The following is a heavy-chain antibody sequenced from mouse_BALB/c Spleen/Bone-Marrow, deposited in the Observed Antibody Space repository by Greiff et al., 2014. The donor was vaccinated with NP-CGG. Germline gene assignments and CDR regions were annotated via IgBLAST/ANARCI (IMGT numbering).Heavy chain of an antibody. D-gene: IGHD2-4*01. CDR3: ARGGHDFSLDY. CDR2: IDTSDSYI. V-gene: IGHV1-69*01. CDR1: GYTFTDKW. J-gene: IGHJ4*01. Sequence: VQLQQSGAEFVMPGASVKMSCKASGYTFTDKWMHWVKQRPGQGLEWIGAIDTSDSYINYNQKFKGKASLTVDASSSTAYMHLSSLTSDDSAVYCCARGGHDFSLDYWGQGTSVTVSS.